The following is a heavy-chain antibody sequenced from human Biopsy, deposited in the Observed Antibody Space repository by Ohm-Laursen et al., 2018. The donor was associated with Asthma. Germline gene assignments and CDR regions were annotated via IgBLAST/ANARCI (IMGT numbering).Heavy chain of an antibody. Sequence: SLRLSCTASGFVFSQCGMHWVRQGPGKGLERVALVSSDGHNKYYEDSVKGRFTISRDNSRNRLYLQINSLTVEDSAVYFCARQSGQEYGDSIPFDTWGQGTKVAVSS. CDR3: ARQSGQEYGDSIPFDT. V-gene: IGHV3-33*01. CDR2: VSSDGHNK. CDR1: GFVFSQCG. J-gene: IGHJ3*02. D-gene: IGHD3-22*01.